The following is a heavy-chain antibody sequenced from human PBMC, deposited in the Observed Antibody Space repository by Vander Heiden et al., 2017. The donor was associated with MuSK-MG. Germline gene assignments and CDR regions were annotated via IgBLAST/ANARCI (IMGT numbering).Heavy chain of an antibody. D-gene: IGHD3-10*01. J-gene: IGHJ4*02. CDR1: GGTFSSYA. V-gene: IGHV1-69*06. Sequence: QVQLVQSGAEVKKPGSSVKVSCKASGGTFSSYAISWVRQAPGQGLEWMGGIIPIFGTANYAQKFQGRVTITADKSTSTAYMELSSMRSEETAVYYCARGGYDGSGSPFDYWGQGTMVTVSS. CDR3: ARGGYDGSGSPFDY. CDR2: IIPIFGTA.